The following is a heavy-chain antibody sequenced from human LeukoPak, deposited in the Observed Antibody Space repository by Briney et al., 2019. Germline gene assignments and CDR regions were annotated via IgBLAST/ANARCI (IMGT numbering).Heavy chain of an antibody. D-gene: IGHD5-12*01. J-gene: IGHJ5*02. Sequence: SQTLSLTCAISGDSVSTNSAAWNWIRQSPSRGLEWLGRTYYKSKWYNDYAESVKRRISINPDTSKNQFSLQLNSVTPEDTAVYYCARDDPPGPCSGYGFDPWGQGTLVTVSS. CDR1: GDSVSTNSAA. CDR2: TYYKSKWYN. CDR3: ARDDPPGPCSGYGFDP. V-gene: IGHV6-1*01.